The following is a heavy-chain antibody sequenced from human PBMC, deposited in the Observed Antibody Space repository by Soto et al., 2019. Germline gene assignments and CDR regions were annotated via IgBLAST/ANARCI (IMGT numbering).Heavy chain of an antibody. V-gene: IGHV4-31*03. CDR2: IYYSGST. Sequence: PSETLSLTCTVSGGSISSGGYYWSWIRQHPGKGLEWIGYIYYSGSTYYNPSLKSRVTISVDTSKNQFSLKLSSVTAADTAVYYCARYCGGDCYSPDTFDIWGQGTMVTVSS. CDR3: ARYCGGDCYSPDTFDI. J-gene: IGHJ3*02. CDR1: GGSISSGGYY. D-gene: IGHD2-21*02.